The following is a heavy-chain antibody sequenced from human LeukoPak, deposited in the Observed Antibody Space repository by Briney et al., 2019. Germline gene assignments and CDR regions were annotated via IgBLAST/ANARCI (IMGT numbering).Heavy chain of an antibody. J-gene: IGHJ4*02. CDR3: TRETGGSTLVTLPSDN. Sequence: ASVKVSCKVSGYTFIGYYIHWVRQAPGQGLEWMGWINPNSGVTNYARKFQGRVTMTRDRSISTAYMELSWLTFDDTAVYYCTRETGGSTLVTLPSDNWGQGTPVTVSS. CDR2: INPNSGVT. D-gene: IGHD4-23*01. V-gene: IGHV1-2*02. CDR1: GYTFIGYY.